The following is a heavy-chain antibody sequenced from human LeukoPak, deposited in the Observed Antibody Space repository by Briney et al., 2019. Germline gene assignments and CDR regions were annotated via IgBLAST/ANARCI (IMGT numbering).Heavy chain of an antibody. CDR3: ARTNNIVRDTYFDY. D-gene: IGHD1-26*01. CDR2: ISSKGDPT. Sequence: GGSLRLSCSASGFSFSSYAMHWVRLAPGKGLEYVSSISSKGDPTYYADSVRGRFTIFRDNSKNTLYLQMGSLRAEDMAVYYCARTNNIVRDTYFDYWGQGTLFTASS. CDR1: GFSFSSYA. V-gene: IGHV3-64*02. J-gene: IGHJ4*02.